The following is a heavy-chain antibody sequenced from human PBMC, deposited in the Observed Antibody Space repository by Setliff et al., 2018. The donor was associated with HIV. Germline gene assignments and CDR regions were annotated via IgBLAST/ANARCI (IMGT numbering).Heavy chain of an antibody. J-gene: IGHJ6*03. CDR1: GFTFHNSI. Sequence: GGSLRLSCEGSGFTFHNSIMHWVRQVPGKGLEWISGIFWHNGMLGHMDSARGRFSISRDNVRNSLYLQIDSLTTEDTALYYCVKGGSVAGTRIGYCYYMDVWGKGTTVTVSS. D-gene: IGHD6-19*01. CDR2: IFWHNGML. V-gene: IGHV3-9*01. CDR3: VKGGSVAGTRIGYCYYMDV.